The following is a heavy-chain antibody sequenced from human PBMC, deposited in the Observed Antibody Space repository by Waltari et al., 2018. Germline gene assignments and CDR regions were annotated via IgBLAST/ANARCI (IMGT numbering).Heavy chain of an antibody. CDR3: ARVLRVGSGSYYKREAYFDY. J-gene: IGHJ4*02. V-gene: IGHV4-34*01. D-gene: IGHD3-10*01. CDR1: GGSFSGYY. Sequence: QVQLQQWGAGLLKPSETLSLTCAVYGGSFSGYYWSWIRQPPGKGLEWIGEINHSGSTNYNPSLNSRVTISVDTSKNQFSLKLSSVTAADTAVYYCARVLRVGSGSYYKREAYFDYWGQGTLVTVSS. CDR2: INHSGST.